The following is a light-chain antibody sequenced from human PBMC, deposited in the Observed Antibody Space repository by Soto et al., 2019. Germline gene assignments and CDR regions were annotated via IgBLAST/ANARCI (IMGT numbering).Light chain of an antibody. CDR3: QQYSTYSWT. CDR1: QSIATY. J-gene: IGKJ1*01. Sequence: EIQMTQSPSSLSASVGDRVTITCRTSQSIATYLTWYQQKPGKAPKLLIYFASRLESGVPSRFSGSGSGTDFTLTISRLQSEDFATYYCQQYSTYSWTFGQGTNVDIK. V-gene: IGKV1-39*01. CDR2: FAS.